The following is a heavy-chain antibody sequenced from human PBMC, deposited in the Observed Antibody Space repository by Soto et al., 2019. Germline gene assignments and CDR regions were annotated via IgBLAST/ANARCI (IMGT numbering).Heavy chain of an antibody. CDR1: GFTFSSYA. CDR3: ARGDDYGDRKAD. CDR2: ISYDGSNK. J-gene: IGHJ4*02. Sequence: QVQLVESGGGVVQPGRSLRLSCAASGFTFSSYAMHWVRQAPGKGLEWVAVISYDGSNKYYADSVKGRFTISRDNSKNTLYLQMNSLRAEDTALYYCARGDDYGDRKADWGQRTLVTVSS. D-gene: IGHD4-17*01. V-gene: IGHV3-30-3*01.